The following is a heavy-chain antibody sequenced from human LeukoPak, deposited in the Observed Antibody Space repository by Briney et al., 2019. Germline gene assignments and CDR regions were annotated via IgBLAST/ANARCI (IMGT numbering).Heavy chain of an antibody. V-gene: IGHV3-23*01. CDR3: AKRREGATDF. D-gene: IGHD1-26*01. Sequence: GGSLRLSCAASGFSFSVYEMHWVRQAPGKGLEWVSTISGSGVYTYDADSVKGRFTISRDNSKKTLYLQMDSLRADDTAVYYCAKRREGATDFWGQGTLVTVSS. CDR1: GFSFSVYE. CDR2: ISGSGVYT. J-gene: IGHJ4*02.